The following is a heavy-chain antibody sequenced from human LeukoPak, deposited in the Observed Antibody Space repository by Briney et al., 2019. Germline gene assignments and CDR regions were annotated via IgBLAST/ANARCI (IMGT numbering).Heavy chain of an antibody. CDR3: ASNPRGDSWTFDY. CDR2: ISIYNGDT. J-gene: IGHJ4*01. CDR1: GYTLSSYG. V-gene: IGHV1-18*04. Sequence: ASVKVSCKASGYTLSSYGVNWVRQAPGQGLEWMGWISIYNGDTTYARALQGRVTMTTETSTSTVYMELRGLTYDDTAVYFCASNPRGDSWTFDYWGHGSLVTVSS. D-gene: IGHD2-21*02.